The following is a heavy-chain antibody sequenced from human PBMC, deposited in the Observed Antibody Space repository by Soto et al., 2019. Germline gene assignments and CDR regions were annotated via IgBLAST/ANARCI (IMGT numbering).Heavy chain of an antibody. CDR1: GFTFSSYA. J-gene: IGHJ6*02. CDR2: ISGSGGST. CDR3: AKGTGIMITFGGTKKNYYYYGMDV. D-gene: IGHD3-16*01. Sequence: GGSLRLSCAASGFTFSSYAMSWVRQAPGKGLEWVSAISGSGGSTYYADSVKGRFTISRDNSKNTLYLQMNSLRAEDTAVYYCAKGTGIMITFGGTKKNYYYYGMDVWGQGTTVTVSS. V-gene: IGHV3-23*01.